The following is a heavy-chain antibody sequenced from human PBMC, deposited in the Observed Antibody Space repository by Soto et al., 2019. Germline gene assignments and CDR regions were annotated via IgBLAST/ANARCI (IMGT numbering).Heavy chain of an antibody. CDR2: ISDSGSSI. CDR1: GYAFRSYG. Sequence: EVRLVESGGGLVSPGGSLRLSCAACGYAFRSYGLNWVRQAPGRGLEWISYISDSGSSIYYVDTVKGRFTASRDNAKNSVYLQMNSLRAEDTAVYYCARDLGPDYSRGYWGQGTLVTLYS. CDR3: ARDLGPDYSRGY. J-gene: IGHJ4*02. V-gene: IGHV3-48*03. D-gene: IGHD4-4*01.